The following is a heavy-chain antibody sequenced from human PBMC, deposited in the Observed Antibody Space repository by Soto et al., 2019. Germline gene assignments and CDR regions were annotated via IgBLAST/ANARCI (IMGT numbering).Heavy chain of an antibody. CDR3: AKDQIGLYDFWSGYQYYFDY. CDR1: GFTFSSYA. J-gene: IGHJ4*02. CDR2: ISGSGGST. Sequence: PGGSLRLSCAASGFTFSSYAMSWVRQAPGKGLEWVSAISGSGGSTYYADSVKGRFTISRDNSKNTLYLQMNSLRAEDTAVYYCAKDQIGLYDFWSGYQYYFDYWGQGTLVTVSS. D-gene: IGHD3-3*01. V-gene: IGHV3-23*01.